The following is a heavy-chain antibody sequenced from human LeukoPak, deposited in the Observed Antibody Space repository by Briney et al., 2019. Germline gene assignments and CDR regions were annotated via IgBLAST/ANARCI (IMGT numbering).Heavy chain of an antibody. CDR2: IYHSGRT. CDR1: GGSISSGGYS. Sequence: PSQTLSLTCAVSGGSISSGGYSWSWIPQPPGMGLEWSGYIYHSGRTYYNPSLKSRVTISVDRSKNQFSLKLSSVTAADTAVYYCAREGIYCSSTSCYYYGMDVWGQGTTVTVSS. CDR3: AREGIYCSSTSCYYYGMDV. V-gene: IGHV4-30-2*01. J-gene: IGHJ6*02. D-gene: IGHD2-2*01.